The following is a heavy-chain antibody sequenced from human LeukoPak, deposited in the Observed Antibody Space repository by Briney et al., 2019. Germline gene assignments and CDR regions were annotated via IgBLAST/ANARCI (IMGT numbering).Heavy chain of an antibody. CDR1: GFTFSSYS. Sequence: SGGSLRLSCAASGFTFSSYSMNWGRQAPGKGLEWVSSISSSSSYIYYADSVKGRFTISRDNAKNSLYLQMNSLRAEDTAVYYCARDFSELVGSYYFDYWGQGTLATVSS. J-gene: IGHJ4*02. CDR3: ARDFSELVGSYYFDY. V-gene: IGHV3-21*01. D-gene: IGHD3-10*01. CDR2: ISSSSSYI.